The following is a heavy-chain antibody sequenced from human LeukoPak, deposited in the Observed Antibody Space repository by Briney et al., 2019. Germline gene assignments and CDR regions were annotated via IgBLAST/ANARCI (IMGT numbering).Heavy chain of an antibody. Sequence: GGSLRLSCAASGFTFSSYWMGWVRQAPGKGLEWVSAISGSGGKTYYADSVKGRFTISRDNSKNTLYLQMNSLRAEDTAIYYCAKEPPRGSYADFWGQGTLVSVSS. D-gene: IGHD1-26*01. CDR1: GFTFSSYW. V-gene: IGHV3-23*01. CDR2: ISGSGGKT. J-gene: IGHJ4*02. CDR3: AKEPPRGSYADF.